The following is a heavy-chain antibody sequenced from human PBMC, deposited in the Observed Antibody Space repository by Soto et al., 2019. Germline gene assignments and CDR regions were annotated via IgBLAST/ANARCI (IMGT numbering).Heavy chain of an antibody. CDR1: GYPFSSYG. CDR3: ARLVVAGSPLDY. J-gene: IGHJ4*02. CDR2: TSAFYGNS. V-gene: IGHV1-18*04. Sequence: QVHLVQSAAKVKKPGASVTVSCKASGYPFSSYGITWVRQAPGQGLEWMGWTSAFYGNSTYSEKFQGRVTMTIDTSTSTAYMDLTSLKSDDTAVYYCARLVVAGSPLDYWGQGTLVTVSS. D-gene: IGHD2-15*01.